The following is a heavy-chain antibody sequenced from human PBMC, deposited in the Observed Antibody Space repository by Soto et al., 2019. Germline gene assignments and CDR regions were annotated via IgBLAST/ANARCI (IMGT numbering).Heavy chain of an antibody. V-gene: IGHV1-69*13. D-gene: IGHD6-6*01. Sequence: AASVKVSCKASGGTFSSYAISWVRQAPGQGLEWMGGIIPIFGTANYAQKFQGRVTITADESTSTAYMELSSLRSEDTAVYYCARDRSEYSSSPDAFDIWGQGTMVTVSS. CDR2: IIPIFGTA. CDR1: GGTFSSYA. J-gene: IGHJ3*02. CDR3: ARDRSEYSSSPDAFDI.